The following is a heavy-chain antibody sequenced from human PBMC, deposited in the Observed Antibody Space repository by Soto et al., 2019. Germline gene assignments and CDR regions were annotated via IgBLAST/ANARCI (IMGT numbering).Heavy chain of an antibody. Sequence: SETLSLTCAVYGGSVSSGNYYWSWIRQPPGKGLEWIGEMSHRGGTHFNPSLKSRVTISVDTSKNHFSLKMSSVTAADPALYYCAREGGGTERPVVDVFDIWGPGTWVTVSS. J-gene: IGHJ3*02. V-gene: IGHV4-61*03. D-gene: IGHD3-16*01. CDR1: GGSVSSGNYY. CDR2: MSHRGGT. CDR3: AREGGGTERPVVDVFDI.